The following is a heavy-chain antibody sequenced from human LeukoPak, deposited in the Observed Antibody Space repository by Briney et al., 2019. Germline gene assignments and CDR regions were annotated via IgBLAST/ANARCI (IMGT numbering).Heavy chain of an antibody. CDR1: GYIFSDYY. CDR2: INPKSGAA. J-gene: IGHJ4*02. D-gene: IGHD3-10*01. V-gene: IGHV1-2*02. Sequence: ASVKVSCKASGYIFSDYYMHWVRQAPGQGLEWLGWINPKSGAADYAQQFRGRVTMTRDTSINTDYMEMKRVTSDDTAVYYCARGRYIDSARGKNIDSGSYNVFDHWGQGTLVTVSS. CDR3: ARGRYIDSARGKNIDSGSYNVFDH.